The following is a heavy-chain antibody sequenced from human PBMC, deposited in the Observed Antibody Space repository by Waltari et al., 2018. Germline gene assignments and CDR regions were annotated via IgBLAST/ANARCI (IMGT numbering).Heavy chain of an antibody. Sequence: QVQLVQSGAEVKKPGASVKVSCKVSGYTLTALSMPWVRQAPGKGREWMGGFDPEDGETIYAQKFQGRVTMTEDTSTDTAYMELSSLRSEDTAVYYCATGDQYSSSPLPDYWGQGTLVTVSS. D-gene: IGHD6-6*01. CDR3: ATGDQYSSSPLPDY. V-gene: IGHV1-24*01. CDR1: GYTLTALS. CDR2: FDPEDGET. J-gene: IGHJ4*02.